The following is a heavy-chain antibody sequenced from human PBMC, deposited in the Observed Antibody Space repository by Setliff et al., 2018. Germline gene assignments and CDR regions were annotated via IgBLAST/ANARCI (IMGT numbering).Heavy chain of an antibody. CDR3: VRDDADNYDAFDN. D-gene: IGHD3-22*01. V-gene: IGHV3-30*02. CDR2: IRYDGSNK. J-gene: IGHJ3*02. CDR1: GFTFSSYG. Sequence: GGSLRLSCAASGFTFSSYGMHWVRQAPGKGLEWVAFIRYDGSNKYYADSVKGRFTISRDNSKNTLYLQMNGLRADDTGVYYCVRDDADNYDAFDNWGQGTLVTVSS.